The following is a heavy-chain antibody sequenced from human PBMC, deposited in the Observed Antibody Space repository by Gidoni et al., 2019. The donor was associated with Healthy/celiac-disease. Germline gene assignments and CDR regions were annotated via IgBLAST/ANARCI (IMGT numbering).Heavy chain of an antibody. V-gene: IGHV4-4*02. D-gene: IGHD6-13*01. Sequence: QVQLPESGPGLVKPSGTLSLTCAVFGGSISSSNWWSWVRQPPGKGLEWIGEIYHSWSTNYTPSLKSRVTRSVDKSKNQFSLKLSSVTAADTAVYYCARDGIAAAGTMAAFDIWGQGTMVTVSS. CDR3: ARDGIAAAGTMAAFDI. CDR1: GGSISSSNW. CDR2: IYHSWST. J-gene: IGHJ3*02.